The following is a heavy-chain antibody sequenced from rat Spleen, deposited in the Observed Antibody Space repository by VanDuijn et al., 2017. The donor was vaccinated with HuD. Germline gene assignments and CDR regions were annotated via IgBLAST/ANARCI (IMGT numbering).Heavy chain of an antibody. D-gene: IGHD1-11*01. CDR1: GFTFSNYG. J-gene: IGHJ3*01. Sequence: EVQLMESGGGSVQPGRSMKLSCAASGFTFSNYGMAWVRQAPTKGLEWVATISYDGSSTYYRDSVKGRFTISRDNAKNTLYLQMDSLRSEDTATYYCARQDYGGYWFAYWGQGTLVTVSS. CDR2: ISYDGSST. CDR3: ARQDYGGYWFAY. V-gene: IGHV5-29*01.